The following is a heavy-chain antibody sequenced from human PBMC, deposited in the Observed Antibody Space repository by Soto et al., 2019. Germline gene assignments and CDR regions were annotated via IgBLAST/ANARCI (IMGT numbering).Heavy chain of an antibody. Sequence: ALRLSCAASGLTFSSYGLHWVRQAPGKGLEWVAVISYDGSNKYYADSVKGRFTISRDSSKNTLYLQMNSLRTEDTAVYYCAKDRTYGSGTYRLYYYGMDVWGQGTTVTVSS. CDR3: AKDRTYGSGTYRLYYYGMDV. V-gene: IGHV3-30*18. J-gene: IGHJ6*02. D-gene: IGHD3-10*01. CDR2: ISYDGSNK. CDR1: GLTFSSYG.